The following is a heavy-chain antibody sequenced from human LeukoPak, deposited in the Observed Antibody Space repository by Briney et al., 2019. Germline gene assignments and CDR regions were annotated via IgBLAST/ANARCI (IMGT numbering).Heavy chain of an antibody. CDR2: IYYSGST. V-gene: IGHV4-61*01. J-gene: IGHJ5*02. Sequence: PSETLSLTCTVSGYSISSGYYWSWIRQPPGKGLEWIGYIYYSGSTNYNPSLKSRVTISVDTSKNQFSLKLSSVTAADTAVYYCARGSPVVLRYFDWLFPLDPWGQGTLVTVSS. CDR1: GYSISSGYY. D-gene: IGHD3-9*01. CDR3: ARGSPVVLRYFDWLFPLDP.